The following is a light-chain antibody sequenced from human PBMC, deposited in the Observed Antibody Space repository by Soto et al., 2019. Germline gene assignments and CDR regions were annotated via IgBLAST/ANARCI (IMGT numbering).Light chain of an antibody. V-gene: IGLV1-40*01. CDR1: TSNIGAPYD. CDR2: GDN. Sequence: QSVLAQPPSVSGAPGQRVSISCTGSTSNIGAPYDVHWYQHLPGTALKLLIYGDNNRPSGVPDRFSGSKSGTSASLAITRLQAEDEADYYCQSYDISLHNYVFGTGTKVTV. CDR3: QSYDISLHNYV. J-gene: IGLJ1*01.